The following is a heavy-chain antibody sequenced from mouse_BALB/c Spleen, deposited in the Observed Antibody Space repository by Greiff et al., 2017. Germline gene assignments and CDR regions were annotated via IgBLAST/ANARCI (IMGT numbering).Heavy chain of an antibody. J-gene: IGHJ4*01. V-gene: IGHV7-3*02. CDR3: ARDMVDYDDYYAMDY. D-gene: IGHD2-4*01. CDR2: IRNKANGYTT. CDR1: GFTFTDYY. Sequence: EVKVVESGGGLVQPGGSLRLSCATSGFTFTDYYMSWVRQPPGKALEWLGFIRNKANGYTTEYSASVKGRFTISRDNSQSILYLQMNTLRAEDSATYYCARDMVDYDDYYAMDYWGQGTSVTVSS.